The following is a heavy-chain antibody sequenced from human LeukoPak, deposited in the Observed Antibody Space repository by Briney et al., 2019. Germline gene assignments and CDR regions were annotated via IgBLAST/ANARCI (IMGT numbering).Heavy chain of an antibody. V-gene: IGHV1-18*04. CDR1: GYTFTSYG. CDR3: ARGTWKHSSGWYADY. J-gene: IGHJ4*02. Sequence: GASVKVSCKASGYTFTSYGISWVRQAPGQGLEWMGWISAYIGNTNYAQKLQGRVTMTTDTSTSTAYMELRSLRSDDTAVYYCARGTWKHSSGWYADYWGQGTLVTVSS. D-gene: IGHD6-19*01. CDR2: ISAYIGNT.